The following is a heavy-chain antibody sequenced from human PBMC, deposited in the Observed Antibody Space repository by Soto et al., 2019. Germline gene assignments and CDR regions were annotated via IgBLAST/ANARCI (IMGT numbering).Heavy chain of an antibody. V-gene: IGHV1-69*04. Sequence: SVKVSCKASGGTFSSYTISWVRQAPGQGLEWMGRIIPILGIANYAQKFQGRVTITADKSTSTAYMELSSLRSEDTAVYYCARDRAFWDFGVVQPPEKGPFDYWGQGTLVTVS. J-gene: IGHJ4*02. CDR3: ARDRAFWDFGVVQPPEKGPFDY. CDR2: IIPILGIA. D-gene: IGHD3-3*01. CDR1: GGTFSSYT.